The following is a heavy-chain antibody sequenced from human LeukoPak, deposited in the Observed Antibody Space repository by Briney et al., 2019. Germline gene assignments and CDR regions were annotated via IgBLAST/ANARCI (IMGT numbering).Heavy chain of an antibody. Sequence: GGSLRLSCAASGFTFSSYFMHWVRQAPGKGLEWVADIASDGSHTFYVESVKGRFTISRDNSKNTLCLQMNSLRAEDTAVYFCARERQDTILHSGAFDIWGQGTMVTVSS. CDR1: GFTFSSYF. D-gene: IGHD2-21*01. J-gene: IGHJ3*02. CDR3: ARERQDTILHSGAFDI. CDR2: IASDGSHT. V-gene: IGHV3-30-3*01.